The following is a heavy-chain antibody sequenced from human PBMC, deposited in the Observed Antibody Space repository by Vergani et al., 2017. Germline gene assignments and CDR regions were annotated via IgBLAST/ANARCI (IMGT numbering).Heavy chain of an antibody. J-gene: IGHJ4*02. V-gene: IGHV1-69*18. CDR3: ARDRRGYCSSTSCYEGDYYFDY. CDR2: IIPIFGTA. D-gene: IGHD2-2*01. CDR1: GGTFSSYA. Sequence: QVQLVQSGAEVKKPGSSVKVSCKASGGTFSSYAISWVRQAPGQGLEWMGRIIPIFGTANYAQKFQGRVTITADESTSTAYMELSSLRSEDTAVYYCARDRRGYCSSTSCYEGDYYFDYWGQGTLVTVSS.